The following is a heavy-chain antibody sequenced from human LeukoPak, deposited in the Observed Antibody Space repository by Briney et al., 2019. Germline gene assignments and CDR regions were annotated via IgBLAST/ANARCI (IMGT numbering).Heavy chain of an antibody. CDR3: ARMSSSSRGGMDV. V-gene: IGHV3-53*01. CDR2: IYSGGST. D-gene: IGHD6-13*01. Sequence: GGSLRLSCAASGFTFSSYAMHWVRQAPGKGLEWVSVIYSGGSTYYADSVKGRFTISRDNSKNTLYLQMNSLRAEDTAVYYCARMSSSSRGGMDVWGQGTTVTVSS. CDR1: GFTFSSYA. J-gene: IGHJ6*02.